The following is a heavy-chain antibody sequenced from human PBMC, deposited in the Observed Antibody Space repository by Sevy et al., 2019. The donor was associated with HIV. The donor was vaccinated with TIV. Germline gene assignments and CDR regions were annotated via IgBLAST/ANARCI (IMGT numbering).Heavy chain of an antibody. D-gene: IGHD3-22*01. CDR3: ARDLGYYYDSSGYFDY. V-gene: IGHV4-4*02. J-gene: IGHJ4*02. CDR1: GGSISSSNW. CDR2: IYHSGST. Sequence: SETLSLTCAVSGGSISSSNWWSWVRQPPGKGLEWIGEIYHSGSTNYNPSLKSRVTISVDKSKNPFSLKLSSVTAADTAVYYCARDLGYYYDSSGYFDYWGQGTLVTVSS.